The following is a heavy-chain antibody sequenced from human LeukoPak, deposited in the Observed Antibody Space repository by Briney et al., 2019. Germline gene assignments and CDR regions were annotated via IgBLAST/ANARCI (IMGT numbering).Heavy chain of an antibody. CDR3: ARDSIKGWFPDAFDI. D-gene: IGHD2-15*01. CDR1: GGSFSGYY. V-gene: IGHV4-34*01. J-gene: IGHJ3*02. Sequence: SETLSLTRAVYGGSFSGYYWSWIRQPPGKGLEWIGEINHSGSTNYNPSLKSRVTISVDTSKNQFSLKLSSVTAADTAVYYCARDSIKGWFPDAFDIWGQGTMVTVSS. CDR2: INHSGST.